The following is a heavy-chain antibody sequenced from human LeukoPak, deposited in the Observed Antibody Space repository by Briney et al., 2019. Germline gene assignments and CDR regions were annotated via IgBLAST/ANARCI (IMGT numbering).Heavy chain of an antibody. D-gene: IGHD6-13*01. CDR3: ARDPQTRIAAAGTGWFDP. CDR2: IIPTFGTA. V-gene: IGHV1-69*01. J-gene: IGHJ5*02. Sequence: GSSVKVSCKASGGTFSSYAISWVRQAPGQGLEWTGGIIPTFGTANYAQKFQGRVTITADESTSTAYMELSSLRSEDTAVYYCARDPQTRIAAAGTGWFDPWGQGTLVTVSS. CDR1: GGTFSSYA.